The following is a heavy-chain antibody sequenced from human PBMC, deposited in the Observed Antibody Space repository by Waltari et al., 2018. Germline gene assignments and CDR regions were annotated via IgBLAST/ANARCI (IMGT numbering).Heavy chain of an antibody. D-gene: IGHD1-1*01. Sequence: EVQLLESGGGLVQPGGSLRLSCAASGFTFSNYAMAWVRRAPGKGLEGVSAISGVGVSTYYDDSVRGRCTSARENSKTTLYLQMKTLRAEDTAVYYCARWGKSRRNDVSEGDAFDIWGLGTMVSVSS. V-gene: IGHV3-23*01. CDR2: ISGVGVST. CDR1: GFTFSNYA. CDR3: ARWGKSRRNDVSEGDAFDI. J-gene: IGHJ3*02.